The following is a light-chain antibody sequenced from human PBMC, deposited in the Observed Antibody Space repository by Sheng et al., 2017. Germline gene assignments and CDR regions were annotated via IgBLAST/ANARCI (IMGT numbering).Light chain of an antibody. CDR1: NSDLGSDNF. CDR3: SSYTRSNTVM. Sequence: QSALTQPASVSGSPGQSITIPCTGSNSDLGSDNFVSWYQQDPGKAPKLILYDVTERPSGISNRFSGSKSGNTASLTISGLQAEDQSDYYCSSYTRSNTVMFGGGTKLTVL. V-gene: IGLV2-14*01. CDR2: DVT. J-gene: IGLJ3*02.